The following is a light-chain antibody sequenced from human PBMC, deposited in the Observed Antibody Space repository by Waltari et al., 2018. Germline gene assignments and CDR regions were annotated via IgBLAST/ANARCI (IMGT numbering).Light chain of an antibody. V-gene: IGLV2-11*01. CDR3: SSYAVNYPVI. Sequence: QSALTQPRSVSGSPGQSVTISCPGPSSAVGGYHFVSWYQHHPGKAPKLLIYDVDQRPSGVPHRFSGSKSGNTASLTISGLQAEDEADYYCSSYAVNYPVILGGGTKLTVL. CDR1: SSAVGGYHF. CDR2: DVD. J-gene: IGLJ2*01.